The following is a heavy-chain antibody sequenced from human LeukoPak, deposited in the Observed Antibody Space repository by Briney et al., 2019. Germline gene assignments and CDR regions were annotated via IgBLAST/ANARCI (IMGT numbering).Heavy chain of an antibody. D-gene: IGHD2-15*01. CDR1: GGSFSGYY. Sequence: PSETLSLTCAVYGGSFSGYYWSWIRQPPGKGLEWIGEINHSGSTNYNPSLKSRVTISVDTSKNQFSLKLSSVTAADTAVYYCAKSLIARGCSGGSCYFDYWGQGTLVTVSS. CDR3: AKSLIARGCSGGSCYFDY. CDR2: INHSGST. J-gene: IGHJ4*02. V-gene: IGHV4-34*01.